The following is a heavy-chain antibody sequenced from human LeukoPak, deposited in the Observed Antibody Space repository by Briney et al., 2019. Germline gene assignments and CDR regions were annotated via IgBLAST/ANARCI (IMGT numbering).Heavy chain of an antibody. CDR2: INHSGNT. V-gene: IGHV4-34*01. CDR1: GGSFSGYY. Sequence: PSETLSLTCAVYGGSFSGYYWSWIRQPPGKALEWIGEINHSGNTNYNSSLKSRVTISIDTSKNQFSLKLSSVTAADTAVYYCASRGGYRFRFTDYYFYYMDVWGNGTTVTVSS. J-gene: IGHJ6*03. D-gene: IGHD3-10*01. CDR3: ASRGGYRFRFTDYYFYYMDV.